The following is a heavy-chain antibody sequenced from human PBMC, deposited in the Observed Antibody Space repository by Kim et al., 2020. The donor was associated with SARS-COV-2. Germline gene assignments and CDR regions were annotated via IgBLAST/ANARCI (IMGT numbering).Heavy chain of an antibody. V-gene: IGHV3-21*01. CDR1: GFTFDTYS. D-gene: IGHD6-19*01. CDR3: ARADREQWLVGNFDFYYFGLDV. CDR2: ISASSNHI. J-gene: IGHJ6*02. Sequence: GGSLRLSCEASGFTFDTYSLNWVRQAPGKGLEWVSSISASSNHIYYADSVRGRFTISRDNAKNSLYLHMNSLRADDTAIYYCARADREQWLVGNFDFYYFGLDVWGQGTTVTGSS.